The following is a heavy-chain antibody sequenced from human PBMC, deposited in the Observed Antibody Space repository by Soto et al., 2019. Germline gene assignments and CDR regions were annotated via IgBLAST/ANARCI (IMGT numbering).Heavy chain of an antibody. CDR2: IYWDGDK. CDR3: AHRYCSSTSFHPDYYYELYV. V-gene: IGHV2-5*02. CDR1: GFSLSTSGVG. D-gene: IGHD2-2*01. J-gene: IGHJ6*02. Sequence: QISLKESGPTLVKPTQTLTLTCTFSGFSLSTSGVGVRWIRQPPGEALEWLALIYWDGDKRYSPSLRSRLTITKHPYKDTVLRAMTNIDPVDTATYYCAHRYCSSTSFHPDYYYELYVWGQGTTVTVSS.